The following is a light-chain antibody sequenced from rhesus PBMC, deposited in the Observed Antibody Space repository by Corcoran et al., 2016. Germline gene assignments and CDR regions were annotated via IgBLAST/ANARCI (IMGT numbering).Light chain of an antibody. CDR1: QSLLHPNGNTY. Sequence: DIVMTQTPLSLPVTPGEPASISCRSSQSLLHPNGNTYLDWYLKKPGQSPRLLTYKVTNRESGVPDKCSGSGSGTDVKLKISRVEPEEVGVYYCMQSTEIRTFGQGTKVEIK. J-gene: IGKJ1*01. CDR3: MQSTEIRT. V-gene: IGKV2S2*01. CDR2: KVT.